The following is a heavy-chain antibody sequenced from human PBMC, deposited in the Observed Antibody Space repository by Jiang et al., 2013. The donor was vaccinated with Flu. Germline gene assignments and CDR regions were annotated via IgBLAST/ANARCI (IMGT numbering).Heavy chain of an antibody. CDR3: AHSNLAVAAAFDI. CDR2: IDWDDDK. CDR1: GFSITTAGMC. V-gene: IGHV2-70*12. Sequence: KPTQTLTLSRSLSGFSITTAGMCVSWIRQPPGKALEWLGRIDWDDDKYYNTFLKTRLTISKGTSENEVVLTMTNMDPVDTATYYCAHSNLAVAAAFDIWGQGTMVTVSS. J-gene: IGHJ3*02. D-gene: IGHD6-19*01.